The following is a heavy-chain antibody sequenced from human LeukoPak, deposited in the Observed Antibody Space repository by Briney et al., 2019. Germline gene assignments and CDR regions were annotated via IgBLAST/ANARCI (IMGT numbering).Heavy chain of an antibody. CDR1: GYTFTSYG. CDR2: ISAYNGNT. CDR3: ARQPRYSSRTWFDP. D-gene: IGHD6-13*01. Sequence: EASVKVSCKDSGYTFTSYGISWVRQAPGQGLEWMGWISAYNGNTNYAQKLQGRVTMTTDTSTSTAYMELRSLRSDDTAVYYCARQPRYSSRTWFDPWGQGTLVTVSS. J-gene: IGHJ5*02. V-gene: IGHV1-18*01.